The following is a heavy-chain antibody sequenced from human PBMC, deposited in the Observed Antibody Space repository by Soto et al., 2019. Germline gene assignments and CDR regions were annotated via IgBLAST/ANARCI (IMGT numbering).Heavy chain of an antibody. Sequence: LKISCKDSGYXFTSYCSRWVRQMPGKGLEWMGIIYPGDSDTRYSPSFQGQVTISADKSISTAYLQWRSLKASDTSMYYCALSWELHTSFDYWGQGTLGTVS. CDR1: GYXFTSYC. V-gene: IGHV5-51*01. CDR2: IYPGDSDT. CDR3: ALSWELHTSFDY. J-gene: IGHJ4*02. D-gene: IGHD1-26*01.